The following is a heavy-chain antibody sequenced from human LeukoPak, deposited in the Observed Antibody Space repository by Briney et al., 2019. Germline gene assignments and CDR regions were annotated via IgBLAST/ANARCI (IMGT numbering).Heavy chain of an antibody. D-gene: IGHD3-22*01. CDR1: GGSISSSSYY. J-gene: IGHJ4*02. CDR2: IYYSGST. Sequence: PSETLSLTCTVSGGSISSSSYYWSWIRQHPGKGLEWIGYIYYSGSTYYNPSLKSRVTISVDTSKNQFSLKLSSVTAADTAVYYCARSTAGITYYYDSSGYLLDYWGQGTLVTVSS. CDR3: ARSTAGITYYYDSSGYLLDY. V-gene: IGHV4-31*03.